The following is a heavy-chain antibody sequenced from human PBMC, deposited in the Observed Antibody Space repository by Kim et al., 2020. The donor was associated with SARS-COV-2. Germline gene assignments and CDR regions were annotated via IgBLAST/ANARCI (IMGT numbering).Heavy chain of an antibody. CDR3: AKVYNILTAYSVSSPCQY. V-gene: IGHV3-30*18. CDR2: ISYDGSNK. Sequence: GGSLRLSCAASGFTFSNYVMHWVRQAPGKGLEWVAVISYDGSNKYYGDSVRGRFTISRDNSKDTLYLLMNSLRAEDTAVYYCAKVYNILTAYSVSSPCQYWVKGTLVT. D-gene: IGHD1-1*01. CDR1: GFTFSNYV. J-gene: IGHJ4*02.